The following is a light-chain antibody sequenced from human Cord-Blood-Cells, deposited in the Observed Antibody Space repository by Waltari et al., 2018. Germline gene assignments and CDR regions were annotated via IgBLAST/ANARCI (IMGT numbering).Light chain of an antibody. CDR1: NIGSKS. CDR2: YAS. Sequence: SYVLTQPPSVSVAPGKTARITCGGNNIGSKSVHWYQQKPGQAPVLVIYYASDRPSGSPERFSGSNSGNTATLTISRVEAGDEADYYCQVWDSSSDHWVFGGGTKLTVL. CDR3: QVWDSSSDHWV. V-gene: IGLV3-21*04. J-gene: IGLJ3*02.